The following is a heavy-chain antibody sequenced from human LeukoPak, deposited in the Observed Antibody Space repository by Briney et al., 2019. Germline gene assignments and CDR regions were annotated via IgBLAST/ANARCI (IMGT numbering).Heavy chain of an antibody. CDR1: GYTFTSYG. CDR2: ISAYNGNT. Sequence: ASVKVSCKASGYTFTSYGISWVRQAPGQGLEWMGWISAYNGNTNYAQKLQGRVTMTTDTSTSTAYIELRSLRSDDTAVYYCARDRYYGSGTNYYYYGMDVWGQGTTVTVSS. CDR3: ARDRYYGSGTNYYYYGMDV. D-gene: IGHD3-10*01. J-gene: IGHJ6*02. V-gene: IGHV1-18*01.